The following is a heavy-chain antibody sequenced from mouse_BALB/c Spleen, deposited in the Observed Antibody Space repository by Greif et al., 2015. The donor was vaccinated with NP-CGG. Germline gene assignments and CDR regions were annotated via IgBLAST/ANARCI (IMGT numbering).Heavy chain of an antibody. CDR3: ARDGGNYFDY. CDR1: GFTFSSYG. J-gene: IGHJ2*01. V-gene: IGHV5-6-3*01. CDR2: INSNGGST. Sequence: VQLKESGGGLVQPGGSLKLSCAASGFTFSSYGMSWVRQTPDKRLELVATINSNGGSTYYPDSVKGRFTISRDNAKNTLYLQMSSLKSEDTAMYYCARDGGNYFDYWGQGTTLTVSS.